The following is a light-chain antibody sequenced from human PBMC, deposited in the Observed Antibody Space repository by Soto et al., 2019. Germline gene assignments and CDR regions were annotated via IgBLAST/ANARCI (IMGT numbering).Light chain of an antibody. CDR2: EVN. V-gene: IGLV2-8*01. CDR1: SSDVGGYNY. CDR3: SSYAGSSNV. J-gene: IGLJ1*01. Sequence: QSALTQPHSASGSPGQSVAISCTGTSSDVGGYNYVSWYQQHPGKAPKVMIYEVNKRPSGVPDRFSGSKSGNTASLTVSGLQAEDVADYYCSSYAGSSNVFGTGTKVTV.